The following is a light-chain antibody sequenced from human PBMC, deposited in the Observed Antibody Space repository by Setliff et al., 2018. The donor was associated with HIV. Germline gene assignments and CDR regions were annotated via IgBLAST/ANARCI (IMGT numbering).Light chain of an antibody. CDR1: QGIRTW. CDR2: GAS. CDR3: QQSNSFPWT. V-gene: IGKV1-12*01. Sequence: DIQMTQSPSSVSASVGDRVTITCRASQGIRTWLAWYQQKPGKAPNLLIFGASTLHTGVPSRFSGSGSGTDFTLTISSLQPDDFATYYCQQSNSFPWTFGQGTKVDIK. J-gene: IGKJ1*01.